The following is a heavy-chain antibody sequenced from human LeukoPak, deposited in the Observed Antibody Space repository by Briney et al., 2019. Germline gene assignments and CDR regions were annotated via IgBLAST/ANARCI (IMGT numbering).Heavy chain of an antibody. CDR2: IWYDGSNK. J-gene: IGHJ6*03. CDR1: GFTFSSYG. Sequence: GGSLRLSCAASGFTFSSYGMHWVRQAPGKGLEWVAVIWYDGSNKYYADSVKGRFTISRDNSKNTLYLQMNSLRAEDTAVYYCARGCSSTSCYDLNYYYYYMDVWGKGTTVTVSS. V-gene: IGHV3-33*01. CDR3: ARGCSSTSCYDLNYYYYYMDV. D-gene: IGHD2-2*01.